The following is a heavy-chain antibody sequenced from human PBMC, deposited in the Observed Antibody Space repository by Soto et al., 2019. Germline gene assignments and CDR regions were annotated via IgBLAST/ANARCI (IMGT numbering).Heavy chain of an antibody. Sequence: QVTLKESGPVLVKPTETLTLTCTVSGFSLSSARMSVSWIRQPPGKALEWLAHIFSSDAKSYSASLKSRLTIPKDTSKSQVVLTMTNMNPVDTATYYCTRIRGWGWLGPNDYWGQGTLVTVSS. J-gene: IGHJ4*02. D-gene: IGHD3-10*01. CDR1: GFSLSSARMS. CDR3: TRIRGWGWLGPNDY. V-gene: IGHV2-26*01. CDR2: IFSSDAK.